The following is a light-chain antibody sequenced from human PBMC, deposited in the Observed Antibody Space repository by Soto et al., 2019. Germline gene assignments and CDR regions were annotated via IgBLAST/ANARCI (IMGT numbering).Light chain of an antibody. J-gene: IGKJ1*01. CDR2: EAS. V-gene: IGKV3-11*01. CDR3: QQRSDWPWT. CDR1: QSVRSY. Sequence: EMLFTQSPATLSFSPGERATLSCGAIQSVRSYLDWYQQKPGKAPRLLXYEASTRATGIPARFSGGGSGTDFTLTISSLEPEDFAVYYCQQRSDWPWTFGQGTKVDIK.